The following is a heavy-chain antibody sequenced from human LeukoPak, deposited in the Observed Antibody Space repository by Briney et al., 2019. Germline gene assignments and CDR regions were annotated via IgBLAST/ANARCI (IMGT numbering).Heavy chain of an antibody. CDR1: GGSFSGYY. CDR2: INHSGST. J-gene: IGHJ3*02. V-gene: IGHV4-34*01. CDR3: ARQAHIGYYDSSGTRGDAFDI. D-gene: IGHD3-22*01. Sequence: PSETLSLTCAVYGGSFSGYYWSWIRQPPGKGLEWIGEINHSGSTNYNPSLKSRVTISVDTSKNQFSLKLSSVTAADTAVYYCARQAHIGYYDSSGTRGDAFDIWGQGTMVTVSS.